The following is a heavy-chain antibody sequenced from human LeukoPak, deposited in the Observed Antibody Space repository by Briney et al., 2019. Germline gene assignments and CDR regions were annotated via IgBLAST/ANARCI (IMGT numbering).Heavy chain of an antibody. V-gene: IGHV4-39*01. CDR2: IYYSGST. D-gene: IGHD2-8*01. J-gene: IGHJ5*02. CDR1: GGSISIDSYY. CDR3: ARQKSERDCTNGVCTPRRSFDP. Sequence: PSETLSLTCTVSGGSISIDSYYWGWIRQPPGEGLEWIGYIYYSGSTYYNPSLKSRVTISVDTSKNQFSLKLSSVTAADTAVYYCARQKSERDCTNGVCTPRRSFDPWGQGTLVTVSS.